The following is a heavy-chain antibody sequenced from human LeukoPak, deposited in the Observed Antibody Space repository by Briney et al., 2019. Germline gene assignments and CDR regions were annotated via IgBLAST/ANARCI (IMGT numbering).Heavy chain of an antibody. CDR3: VKYCGSGCFRNFDS. V-gene: IGHV3-23*01. D-gene: IGHD2-21*02. CDR2: IGPEGGDI. Sequence: PGGSLRLSCAASGFTFSTFAMAWVRQAPGRGLEWVSVIGPEGGDIRYSDSVKGRFTISRDNSKYTLFLQVNSLRADDTALYYCVKYCGSGCFRNFDSWGEGTLVTVSS. CDR1: GFTFSTFA. J-gene: IGHJ4*02.